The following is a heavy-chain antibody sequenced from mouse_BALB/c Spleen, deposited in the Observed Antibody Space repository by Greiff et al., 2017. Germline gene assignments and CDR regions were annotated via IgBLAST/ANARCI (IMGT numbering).Heavy chain of an antibody. J-gene: IGHJ2*01. CDR2: IYPGNSDT. CDR1: GYTFTSYW. CDR3: ASDWDFDY. D-gene: IGHD4-1*01. Sequence: VQLQQSGTVLARPGASVKMSCKASGYTFTSYWMHWVKQRPGQGLEWIGAIYPGNSDTSYNQKFKGKAKLTAVTTTSTAYMELSSLTNEDSAVYYRASDWDFDYWGQGTTLTVSS. V-gene: IGHV1-5*01.